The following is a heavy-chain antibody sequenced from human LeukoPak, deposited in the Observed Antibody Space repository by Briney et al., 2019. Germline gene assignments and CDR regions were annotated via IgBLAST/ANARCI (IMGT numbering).Heavy chain of an antibody. V-gene: IGHV3-66*02. Sequence: PGGSLRFSCAASGFTVITTYMTWVRQARGKGLECVSVIYSDDTTYYSDSVKGRFTVSKDSSKNTLYLQMNSLRPDDTAVYYCARGHGLEWGQGTLVTVSS. CDR1: GFTVITTY. J-gene: IGHJ4*02. CDR2: IYSDDTT. CDR3: ARGHGLE. D-gene: IGHD6-6*01.